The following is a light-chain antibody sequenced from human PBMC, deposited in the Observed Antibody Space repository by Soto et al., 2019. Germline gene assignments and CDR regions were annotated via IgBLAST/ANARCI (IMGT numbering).Light chain of an antibody. J-gene: IGKJ2*01. CDR2: KAS. Sequence: DIQMTQSPSTLSASVGDTVTITCRASQRISSWLAWYQQKPGKAPNLLIYKASSLESGVPSRFSGSGSGTEFTLTISSLQPDDFATYYCQQFDSDYTFGQGTKLEIK. CDR3: QQFDSDYT. V-gene: IGKV1-5*03. CDR1: QRISSW.